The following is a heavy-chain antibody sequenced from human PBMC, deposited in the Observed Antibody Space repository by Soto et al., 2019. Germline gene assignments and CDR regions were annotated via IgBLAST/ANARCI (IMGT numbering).Heavy chain of an antibody. V-gene: IGHV3-21*01. CDR2: ISKSDYT. J-gene: IGHJ4*02. CDR1: GFAFNNYG. CDR3: AREDSIIIPAVSDF. D-gene: IGHD2-2*01. Sequence: GGSLRLSCTVSGFAFNNYGINWVRQAPGKGLEWVSSISKSDYTYYSDSVKGRFAISRDNAKSSVSLQMNTLRVEDTAVYYCAREDSIIIPAVSDFWGQGTLVTVST.